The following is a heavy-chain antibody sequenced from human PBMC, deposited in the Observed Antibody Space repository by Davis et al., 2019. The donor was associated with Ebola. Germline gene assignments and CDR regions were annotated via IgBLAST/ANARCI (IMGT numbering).Heavy chain of an antibody. CDR1: GFTFSSYG. V-gene: IGHV3-33*01. Sequence: GESLKISCAASGFTFSSYGMHWVRQAPGKGLEWVAVIWYDGSNKYYADSVKGRFTISRDNAKNSLYLQMNSLRAEDTAVYYCARDRRIVRYFDWLLSMDVWGQGTTVTVSS. CDR3: ARDRRIVRYFDWLLSMDV. CDR2: IWYDGSNK. J-gene: IGHJ6*02. D-gene: IGHD3-9*01.